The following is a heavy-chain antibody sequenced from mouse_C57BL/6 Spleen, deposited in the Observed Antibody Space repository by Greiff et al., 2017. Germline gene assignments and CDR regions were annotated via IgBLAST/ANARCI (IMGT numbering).Heavy chain of an antibody. CDR3: ARGTTVVEGDYAMDY. CDR2: INPSNGGT. V-gene: IGHV1-53*01. Sequence: QVQLQQPGTELVKPGASVKLSCKASGYTFTSYWMHWVKQRPGQGLEWIGNINPSNGGTNYNEKFKSKGTLTVDKSSSTAYMQLSSLTSEDSAVYYCARGTTVVEGDYAMDYWGQGTSVTVSS. J-gene: IGHJ4*01. CDR1: GYTFTSYW. D-gene: IGHD1-1*01.